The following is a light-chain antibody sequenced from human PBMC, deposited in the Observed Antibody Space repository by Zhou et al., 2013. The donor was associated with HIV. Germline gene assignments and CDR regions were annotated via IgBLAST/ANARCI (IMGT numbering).Light chain of an antibody. V-gene: IGKV1-5*03. CDR1: QSISNW. CDR3: QQYNSYPLT. J-gene: IGKJ4*01. Sequence: DIQMTQSPSTLSASVGDRVTITCRASQSISNWLAWYQQKPGKVPKLLIYQASSLESGVPSRFRGSGSGTEFTLTISSLQPDDFATYYCQQYNSYPLTFGGGTKVEIK. CDR2: QAS.